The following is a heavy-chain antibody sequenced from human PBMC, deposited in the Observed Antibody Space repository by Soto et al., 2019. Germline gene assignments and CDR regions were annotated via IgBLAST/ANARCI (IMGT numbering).Heavy chain of an antibody. Sequence: EVQLVESGGGLVQPGGSLRLSCAASGFTFSNAWMSWVRQAPGKGLEWVGRIKSKTDGGTTDYAAPVKGRFTISRDDSKNTLYLQMNSLKTEDTAVYYCTTASIAARRSRDYWGQGTLVTVSS. D-gene: IGHD6-6*01. J-gene: IGHJ4*02. CDR3: TTASIAARRSRDY. CDR1: GFTFSNAW. CDR2: IKSKTDGGTT. V-gene: IGHV3-15*01.